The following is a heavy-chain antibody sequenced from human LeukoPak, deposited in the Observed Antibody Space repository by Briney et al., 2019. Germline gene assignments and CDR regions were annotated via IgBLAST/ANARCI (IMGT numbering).Heavy chain of an antibody. V-gene: IGHV4-59*01. Sequence: PSETLSLTCTVSGGSISSYYWSWIRQPPGKGLEWIGYIYYSGSTNYNPSLKSRVAISVDTSKNQFSLKLSSVTAAGTAVYYCARAPTVGSGSRYYYYYMDVWGKGTTVTISS. CDR2: IYYSGST. CDR1: GGSISSYY. D-gene: IGHD1-1*01. J-gene: IGHJ6*03. CDR3: ARAPTVGSGSRYYYYYMDV.